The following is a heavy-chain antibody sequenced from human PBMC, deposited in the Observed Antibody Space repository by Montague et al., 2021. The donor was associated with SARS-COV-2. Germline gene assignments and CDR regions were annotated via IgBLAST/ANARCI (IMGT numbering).Heavy chain of an antibody. CDR1: GGSITSSAYF. D-gene: IGHD2-21*02. V-gene: IGHV4-39*01. CDR3: ASLGSPAYCGGDCYLRDHGTDV. CDR2: IYYSGNT. J-gene: IGHJ6*02. Sequence: SETLSLTCTVSGGSITSSAYFWSWIRQSPGKGLEWIGTIYYSGNTYSNPSLKSRLTISMDTSKSQVSLKINSVTAADTAVYLCASLGSPAYCGGDCYLRDHGTDVWGQGTRVTVSS.